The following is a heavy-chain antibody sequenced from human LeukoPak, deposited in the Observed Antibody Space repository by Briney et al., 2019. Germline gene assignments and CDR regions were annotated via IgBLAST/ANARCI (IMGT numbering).Heavy chain of an antibody. CDR2: IWDDGSNK. Sequence: GGSLRLSCAASGFTFSSYGMHWVRQAPGKGLEWVAVIWDDGSNKYYADSVKGRFTISRDNSKNTLYLQMNSLGAEDTAVYYCARDVVRGVIYYYYGMDVWGKGTTVTVSS. V-gene: IGHV3-33*01. J-gene: IGHJ6*04. D-gene: IGHD3-10*01. CDR3: ARDVVRGVIYYYYGMDV. CDR1: GFTFSSYG.